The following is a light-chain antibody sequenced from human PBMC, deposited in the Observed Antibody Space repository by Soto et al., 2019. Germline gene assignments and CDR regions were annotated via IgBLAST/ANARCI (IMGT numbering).Light chain of an antibody. CDR1: QNIATY. V-gene: IGKV1-39*01. Sequence: DVQMTQSPSSLSASVGDRVTITCRTNQNIATYLNWYQHKPGRAPNLLIYAASSLQSGVPSRFSGSGSGTHFTLTISSLQPEDFTTYYCQQSYSMPYTFGQGTRLEIK. J-gene: IGKJ2*01. CDR3: QQSYSMPYT. CDR2: AAS.